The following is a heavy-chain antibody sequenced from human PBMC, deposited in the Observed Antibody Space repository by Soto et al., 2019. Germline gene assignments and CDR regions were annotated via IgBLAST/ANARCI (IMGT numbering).Heavy chain of an antibody. CDR1: GYTFTSYD. CDR3: ARATVTTRGVYYYGMDV. V-gene: IGHV1-8*01. Sequence: GGSVKVSCKASGYTFTSYDINWVRQTTGQGLEWMGWMNPNSGNTGYAQKFQGRVTMTRNTSISTAYMELSSLRSENTAVYYCARATVTTRGVYYYGMDVWGQGTTVTVSS. CDR2: MNPNSGNT. D-gene: IGHD4-4*01. J-gene: IGHJ6*02.